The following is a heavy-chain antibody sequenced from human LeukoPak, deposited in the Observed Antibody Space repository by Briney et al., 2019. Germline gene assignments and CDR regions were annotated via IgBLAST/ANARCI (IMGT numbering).Heavy chain of an antibody. D-gene: IGHD3-3*01. CDR3: ARGRRDFWSGYPISCGMDV. V-gene: IGHV4-34*01. Sequence: PSETLSLTCAVYGGSFSGYYWSWIRQPPGKGLEWIGEINHSGSTNYNPSLKSRVTISVDTSKNQFSLRLSSVTAADTAVYYCARGRRDFWSGYPISCGMDVWGQGTTVTVSS. CDR2: INHSGST. J-gene: IGHJ6*02. CDR1: GGSFSGYY.